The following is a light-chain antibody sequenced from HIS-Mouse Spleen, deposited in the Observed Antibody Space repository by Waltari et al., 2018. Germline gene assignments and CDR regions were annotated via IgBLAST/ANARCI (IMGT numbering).Light chain of an antibody. CDR3: CSYAGSSTWV. CDR1: IRDVGRYNL. V-gene: IGLV2-23*01. CDR2: EGS. Sequence: QSALTQPASVSGSPGQSITISFPGTIRDVGRYNLLSRYQQHPGKAPKLMIYEGSKRPSGVSNRFSGSKSGNTASLTISGLQAEDEADYYCCSYAGSSTWVFGGGTKLTVL. J-gene: IGLJ3*02.